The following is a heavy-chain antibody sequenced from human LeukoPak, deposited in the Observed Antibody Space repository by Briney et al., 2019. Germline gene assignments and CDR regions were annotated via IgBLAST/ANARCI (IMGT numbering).Heavy chain of an antibody. V-gene: IGHV3-33*08. CDR2: IWYDGSNK. D-gene: IGHD4-17*01. CDR3: ARDPVTVTTADAFDI. Sequence: GRSLRLSCAASGFTFSSYAMHWVRQAPGKGLEWVAVIWYDGSNKYYADSVKGRFTISRDNSKNTLYLQMNSLRAEDTAVYYCARDPVTVTTADAFDIWGQGTMVTVSS. J-gene: IGHJ3*02. CDR1: GFTFSSYA.